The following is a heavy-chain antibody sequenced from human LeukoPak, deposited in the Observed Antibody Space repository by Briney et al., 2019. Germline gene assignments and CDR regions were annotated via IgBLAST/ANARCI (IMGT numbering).Heavy chain of an antibody. Sequence: SETLSLTCTVSGGSISSYCWSWIRQPPGKGLEWIGYIYYSGSTNYNPSLKSRVTISVDTSKNQFSLKLSSVTAADTAVYYCAIGWELRYWGQGTLVTVSS. V-gene: IGHV4-59*01. CDR2: IYYSGST. CDR3: AIGWELRY. J-gene: IGHJ4*02. CDR1: GGSISSYC. D-gene: IGHD1-26*01.